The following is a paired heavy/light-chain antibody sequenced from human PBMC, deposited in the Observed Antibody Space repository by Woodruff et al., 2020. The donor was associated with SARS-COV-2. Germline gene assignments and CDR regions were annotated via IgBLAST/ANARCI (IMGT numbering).Heavy chain of an antibody. J-gene: IGHJ4*02. Sequence: QVQLVESGGGVVQPGGSLRLSCAASGFTFSNYGIHWVRQAPGKGLEWMAVMSHDGNQKYYADSVKGRFTISRDSSKNTVYLQMNSLRVEDTATYYCAKVVGRLPGYFDFWGQGTLVTVSS. D-gene: IGHD2-15*01. CDR2: MSHDGNQK. CDR3: AKVVGRLPGYFDF. CDR1: GFTFSNYG. V-gene: IGHV3-30*18.
Light chain of an antibody. Sequence: DIVMTQSPDSVAVSLGERATINCKSSQSLLYRSDNKNYLAWYQQKPGQPPKLLIYWASTRESGVPDRISGSGSGTDFTLTISSLQAEDAAVYYCHQYYSTPPTFGQGTKVEVK. V-gene: IGKV4-1*01. CDR1: QSLLYRSDNKNY. CDR2: WAS. J-gene: IGKJ1*01. CDR3: HQYYSTPPT.